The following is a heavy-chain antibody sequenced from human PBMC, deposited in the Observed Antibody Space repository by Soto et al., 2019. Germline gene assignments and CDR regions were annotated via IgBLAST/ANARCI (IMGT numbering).Heavy chain of an antibody. CDR1: GFTFSSYA. CDR3: AKGSYVPSYYYGMDV. D-gene: IGHD3-16*01. CDR2: ISGSGGST. Sequence: RLSCAASGFTFSSYAMSWVRQAPGKGLEWVSAISGSGGSTYYADSVKGRFTISRDNSKNTLYPQMNSLRAEDTAVYYCAKGSYVPSYYYGMDVWGQGTTVTVSS. J-gene: IGHJ6*02. V-gene: IGHV3-23*01.